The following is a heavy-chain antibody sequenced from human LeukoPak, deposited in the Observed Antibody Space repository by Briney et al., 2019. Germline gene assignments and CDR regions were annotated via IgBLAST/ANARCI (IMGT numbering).Heavy chain of an antibody. J-gene: IGHJ3*02. CDR1: GYSFTSYW. D-gene: IGHD3-22*01. V-gene: IGHV5-51*01. Sequence: GESLKISCKGSGYSFTSYWIGWVRQMPGKGLEWMGIICPGDSDTRYSPSFQGQVTISADKSISTAYLQWSSLKASDTAMYYCAGPSPYYYDSSGYYYGVRSAFDIWGQGTMVTVSS. CDR3: AGPSPYYYDSSGYYYGVRSAFDI. CDR2: ICPGDSDT.